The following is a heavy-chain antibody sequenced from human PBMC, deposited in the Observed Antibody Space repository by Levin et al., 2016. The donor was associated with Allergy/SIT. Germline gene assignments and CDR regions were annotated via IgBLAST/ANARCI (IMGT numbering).Heavy chain of an antibody. Sequence: PGKGLEWIGYIYYSGSAYYNPSLKSRVTISVDTSKNQFSLKVSSVTAADTAVYYCARSPVIAATGSFDYWGQGTLVTVSS. V-gene: IGHV4-30-4*05. CDR3: ARSPVIAATGSFDY. CDR2: IYYSGSA. J-gene: IGHJ4*02. D-gene: IGHD2-15*01.